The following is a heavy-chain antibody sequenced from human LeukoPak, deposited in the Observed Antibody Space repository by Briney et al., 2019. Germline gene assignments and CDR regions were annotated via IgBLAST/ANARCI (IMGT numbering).Heavy chain of an antibody. CDR3: ARAPWGSAMED. Sequence: GGSLRLTCAASGFTFSSYWMHWVRQAPGKGLVWVSRINSDGSSTSYADSVKGRFTISRDNAKNTLYLQMNSLRAEDTAVYYCARAPWGSAMEDWGQGTLVTVSS. CDR1: GFTFSSYW. D-gene: IGHD7-27*01. V-gene: IGHV3-74*01. J-gene: IGHJ4*02. CDR2: INSDGSST.